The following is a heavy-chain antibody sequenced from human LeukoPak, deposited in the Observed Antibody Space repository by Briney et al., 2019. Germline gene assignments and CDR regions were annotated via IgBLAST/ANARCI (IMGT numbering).Heavy chain of an antibody. CDR1: GFTFSSYS. V-gene: IGHV3-21*01. Sequence: GGSLRLSCAASGFTFSSYSMNWVRQAPGKGLEWVSSISSSSSYIYYADSVKGRFTISRDNAKNSLYLQMNSLRAEDTAVYYCARLSSIAARGTRAYDYWGQGTLVTVSS. J-gene: IGHJ4*02. CDR3: ARLSSIAARGTRAYDY. D-gene: IGHD6-6*01. CDR2: ISSSSSYI.